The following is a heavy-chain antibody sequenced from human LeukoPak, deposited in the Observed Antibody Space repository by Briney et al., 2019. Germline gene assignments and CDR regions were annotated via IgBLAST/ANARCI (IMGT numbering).Heavy chain of an antibody. D-gene: IGHD3-10*01. J-gene: IGHJ4*02. V-gene: IGHV1-46*01. Sequence: ASVKVSCKASGYTFTNYYIHWVRQAPGQGLEWMGLINPRDGSTTYAQRFQGRVTMTRETSTSTVYMDFSNLRSDDTAVYYCAKSYGSGRAHDFWGQGTLVTVSS. CDR2: INPRDGST. CDR1: GYTFTNYY. CDR3: AKSYGSGRAHDF.